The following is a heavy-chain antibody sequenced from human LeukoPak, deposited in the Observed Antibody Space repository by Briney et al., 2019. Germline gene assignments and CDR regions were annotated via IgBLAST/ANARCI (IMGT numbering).Heavy chain of an antibody. CDR1: GFTFMNYW. CDR3: VREMPRDYGGLDY. D-gene: IGHD4/OR15-4a*01. V-gene: IGHV3-74*01. CDR2: MNSDGSSI. J-gene: IGHJ4*02. Sequence: GGSLRLSCAASGFTFMNYWMHWVRQVAGKGLEPVSRMNSDGSSITYADAVKGRFTISRDNAKNTVYLQMNSLRVEDTAVYYCVREMPRDYGGLDYWGQGTLVTVSS.